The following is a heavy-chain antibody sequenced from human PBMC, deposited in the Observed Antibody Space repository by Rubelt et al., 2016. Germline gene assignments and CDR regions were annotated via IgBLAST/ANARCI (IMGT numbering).Heavy chain of an antibody. J-gene: IGHJ6*02. CDR1: GYTFSNYY. Sequence: QVQLVQSGAEVKKPGASVKVSCKASGYTFSNYYMHWVRQAPGQGLEWMGIINPSGGSTNYAQKFQGRVTMTRDTSTSTVYMELSSLRSEDTAVYYCARGSRGSGSYYDYGMDVWGQGTTVTVSS. V-gene: IGHV1-46*01. CDR3: ARGSRGSGSYYDYGMDV. CDR2: INPSGGST. D-gene: IGHD3-10*01.